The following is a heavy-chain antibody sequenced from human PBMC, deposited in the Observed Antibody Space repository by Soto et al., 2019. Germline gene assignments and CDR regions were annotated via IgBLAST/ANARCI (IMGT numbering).Heavy chain of an antibody. V-gene: IGHV4-31*01. CDR2: IYYSGST. CDR1: GGSISSGGYY. CDR3: ARDSSSWDVESNQVDP. D-gene: IGHD6-13*01. Sequence: HVQLQVSGQGLVKPSQTLSLTCTVSGGSISSGGYYWSWIRQHPGKGLEWIGYIYYSGSTYYNPALQTPVNISVDTSKNPVPLKLSSVTAADTAVYYCARDSSSWDVESNQVDPWGQGTLVTVSS. J-gene: IGHJ5*02.